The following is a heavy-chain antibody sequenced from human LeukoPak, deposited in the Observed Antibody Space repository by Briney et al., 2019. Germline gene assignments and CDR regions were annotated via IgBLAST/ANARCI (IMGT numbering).Heavy chain of an antibody. D-gene: IGHD3-22*01. CDR1: GGSISSYY. Sequence: PSETLSLTCTVSGGSISSYYWSWIRQPPGKGLEWIGYIYYSGSTNYNPSLKSRVTIPVDTSKNQFSLKLSSVTAADTAVYYCARASDYYDSSGYYSYFDYWGQGTLVTVSS. CDR2: IYYSGST. J-gene: IGHJ4*02. V-gene: IGHV4-59*01. CDR3: ARASDYYDSSGYYSYFDY.